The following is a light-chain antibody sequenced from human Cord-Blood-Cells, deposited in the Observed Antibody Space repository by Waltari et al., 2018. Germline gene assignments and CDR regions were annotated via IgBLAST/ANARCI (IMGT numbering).Light chain of an antibody. Sequence: DIQMTQSPSSLSASVGDRVPITCQASQDISNYLNWDQQKAGKAPKLLIYDASNLGTGVPSRFSGSVSGTDFTFTISSLQPEDIATYYCQQYDNLPLTFGGGTKVEIK. CDR1: QDISNY. CDR2: DAS. CDR3: QQYDNLPLT. V-gene: IGKV1-33*01. J-gene: IGKJ4*01.